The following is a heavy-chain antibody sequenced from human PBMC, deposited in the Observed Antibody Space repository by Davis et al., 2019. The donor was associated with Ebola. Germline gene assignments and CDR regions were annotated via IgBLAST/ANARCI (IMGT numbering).Heavy chain of an antibody. D-gene: IGHD3-10*01. Sequence: PSETLSLTCTVYGGSFSDYYWSWVRQAPGKGLEWVSVIYSGGSTYYADSVKGRFTISRDNSKNTLYLQMNSLRAEDTAVYYCAKIQRGVWGKGTTVTVSS. CDR1: GGSFSDYY. CDR2: IYSGGST. J-gene: IGHJ6*04. V-gene: IGHV3-66*01. CDR3: AKIQRGV.